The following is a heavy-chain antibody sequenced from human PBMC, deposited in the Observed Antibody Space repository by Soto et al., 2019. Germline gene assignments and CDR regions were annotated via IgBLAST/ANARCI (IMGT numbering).Heavy chain of an antibody. CDR3: AKGKVAGSRGYFDY. J-gene: IGHJ4*02. D-gene: IGHD2-15*01. CDR2: ITWNSGKI. V-gene: IGHV3-9*01. CDR1: GFTFEDYA. Sequence: EVQLVKSGGDLVQPGRSLRLSCAASGFTFEDYAMQWVRQVPGKGLEWVSGITWNSGKIEYADSVKGRFTISRDNAKNSVHLQMSSLRPEDTALYYCAKGKVAGSRGYFDYWGQGTLVTVSS.